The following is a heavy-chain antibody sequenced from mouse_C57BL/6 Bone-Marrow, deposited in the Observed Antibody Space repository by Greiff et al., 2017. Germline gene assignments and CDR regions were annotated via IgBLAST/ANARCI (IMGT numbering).Heavy chain of an antibody. J-gene: IGHJ2*01. Sequence: EVQLQQSGPVLVQPGASVKMSCKASGYTFTDYYMNWVKQSHGKSLEWIGVINPYNGGTSYNPKIKGKATLTVDYTSSRADIELNSLTSEDYAVYYCARRSTKYRYFYYFDDWGQGTTLTVSS. V-gene: IGHV1-19*01. CDR2: INPYNGGT. CDR1: GYTFTDYY. CDR3: ARRSTKYRYFYYFDD. D-gene: IGHD2-14*01.